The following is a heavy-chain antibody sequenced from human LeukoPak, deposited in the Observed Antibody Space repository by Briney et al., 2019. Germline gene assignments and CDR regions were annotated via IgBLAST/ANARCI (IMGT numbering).Heavy chain of an antibody. V-gene: IGHV4-59*01. CDR3: ARDILTGCHDY. Sequence: SETLSLTCTVSGGSISSYYWSWIRQPPGKGLEWIGYIYYSGSTNYNPSLKSRVTISVDTSKNQFSLKLSSVTAADTAVYYCARDILTGCHDYWGQGTLVTVSS. D-gene: IGHD3-9*01. CDR1: GGSISSYY. J-gene: IGHJ4*02. CDR2: IYYSGST.